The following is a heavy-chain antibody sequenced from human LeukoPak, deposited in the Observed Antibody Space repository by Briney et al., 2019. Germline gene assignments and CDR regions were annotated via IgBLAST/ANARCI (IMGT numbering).Heavy chain of an antibody. CDR2: IYYSGST. CDR3: ARHLESSGYYVDY. Sequence: PSETLSLTCTVSGGSISRYYWSWIRQPPGKGLEWIGSIYYSGSTYYNPSLKSRVTISVDTSKNQFSLKLSSVTAADTAVYYCARHLESSGYYVDYWGQGTLVTVSS. CDR1: GGSISRYY. J-gene: IGHJ4*02. V-gene: IGHV4-59*05. D-gene: IGHD3-22*01.